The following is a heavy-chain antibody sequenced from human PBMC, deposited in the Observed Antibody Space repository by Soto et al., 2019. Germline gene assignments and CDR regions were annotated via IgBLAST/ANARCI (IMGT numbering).Heavy chain of an antibody. D-gene: IGHD3-16*01. Sequence: QITLKESGPTLVTPTQTLTLTCTFSGFSLSTSGVGVGWIRQPPGKALEWLALIYWDDDKRYSPSLKSRPTITKDTSKNQVVLTMTNVDPVDTATYYCARVLWPQFYFDYWGQGTLVTVSS. V-gene: IGHV2-5*02. CDR2: IYWDDDK. CDR1: GFSLSTSGVG. CDR3: ARVLWPQFYFDY. J-gene: IGHJ4*02.